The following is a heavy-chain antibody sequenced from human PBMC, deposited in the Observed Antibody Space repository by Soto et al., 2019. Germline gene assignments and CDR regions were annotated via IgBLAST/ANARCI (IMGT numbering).Heavy chain of an antibody. J-gene: IGHJ4*02. Sequence: SETLSLTCAVSSGSISSSNWWSWVRQPPGKGLEWIGEIYHSGSTDYNPSLKSRVTISVDTSKNQFSLQLSSVTAADTAVYYCAREKAAGFFGTRYFDYWGQGTLVTVSS. CDR1: SGSISSSNW. V-gene: IGHV4-4*02. CDR3: AREKAAGFFGTRYFDY. CDR2: IYHSGST. D-gene: IGHD6-13*01.